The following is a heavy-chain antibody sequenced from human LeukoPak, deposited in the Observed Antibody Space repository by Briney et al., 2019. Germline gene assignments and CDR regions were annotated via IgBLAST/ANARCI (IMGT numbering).Heavy chain of an antibody. CDR1: GGTFSSYA. CDR3: ARDLGSVYGYLFDY. V-gene: IGHV1-69*13. J-gene: IGHJ4*02. Sequence: SVKVSCKASGGTFSSYAISWVRQAAGQGLEWMGGIIPIFVTANYAQKFQGRVTITADQSTSTAYMELGSLRSEDTAVYYCARDLGSVYGYLFDYWGQGTLVTVSS. D-gene: IGHD5-18*01. CDR2: IIPIFVTA.